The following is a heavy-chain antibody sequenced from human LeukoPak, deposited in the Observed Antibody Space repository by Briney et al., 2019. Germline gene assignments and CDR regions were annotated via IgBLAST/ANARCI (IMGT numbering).Heavy chain of an antibody. V-gene: IGHV3-23*01. D-gene: IGHD6-13*01. CDR1: GFTFSSYA. CDR3: AKARSSSGPMGVAPFDY. Sequence: GGSLRLSCAASGFTFSSYAMSWVRQAPGKGLEWVSAISGSGGSTYYADSVKGRFTISRDNSRNTLYLQMNSLRAEDTAVYYCAKARSSSGPMGVAPFDYWGQGTQVTVSS. CDR2: ISGSGGST. J-gene: IGHJ4*02.